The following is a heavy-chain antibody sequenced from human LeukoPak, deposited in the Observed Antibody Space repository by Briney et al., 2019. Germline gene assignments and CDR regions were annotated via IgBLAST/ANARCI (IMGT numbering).Heavy chain of an antibody. V-gene: IGHV3-23*01. D-gene: IGHD6-19*01. J-gene: IGHJ4*02. CDR2: ISGSGGST. CDR3: AKISQSIAVAGSFHD. CDR1: GFTFSSYA. Sequence: PGGSLRLSCAASGFTFSSYAMSWVRQAPGKGLEWVSVISGSGGSTYYADSVKGRFTISRDNSKNTLYLQTNSLRAEDTAVYYCAKISQSIAVAGSFHDWGLGTLVTVSS.